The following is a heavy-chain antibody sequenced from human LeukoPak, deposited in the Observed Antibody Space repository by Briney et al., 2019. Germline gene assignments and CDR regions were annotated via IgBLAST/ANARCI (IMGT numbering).Heavy chain of an antibody. CDR1: GGSISSYY. J-gene: IGHJ4*02. Sequence: SETLSLTCTVSGGSISSYYWSWIRQPAGKGLEWIGRIYTSGSTNYNPSLKSRVSMSVDTSKNQFSLKLSSVTAADTGVYYCARAGYNSGWVDYWGQGTLVTVPS. D-gene: IGHD6-19*01. CDR2: IYTSGST. V-gene: IGHV4-4*07. CDR3: ARAGYNSGWVDY.